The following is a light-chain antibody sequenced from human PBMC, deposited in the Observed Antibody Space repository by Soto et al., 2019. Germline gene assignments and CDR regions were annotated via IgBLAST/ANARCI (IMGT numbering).Light chain of an antibody. V-gene: IGKV3-20*01. Sequence: EIVLTQSPGTLSLSPGERATLSCRASQSVSSNYLAWYQQKPGQAPRLLIYGASSRATGIPDRFSGSGSGTDFTLTISRLEPEDFAVYYCQQYDSSPWTVGQGTKVELK. CDR2: GAS. CDR1: QSVSSNY. CDR3: QQYDSSPWT. J-gene: IGKJ1*01.